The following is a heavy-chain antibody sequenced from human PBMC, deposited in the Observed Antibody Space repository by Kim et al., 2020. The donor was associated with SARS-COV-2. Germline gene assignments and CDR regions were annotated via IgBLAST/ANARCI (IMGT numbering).Heavy chain of an antibody. CDR3: ARETNGLFDY. Sequence: TYYADSVMRRFTISRDNSQNTMFLQMNSLRVEDSALYYCARETNGLFDYWGQGILVTVSS. CDR2: T. J-gene: IGHJ4*02. D-gene: IGHD2-8*01. V-gene: IGHV3-23*03.